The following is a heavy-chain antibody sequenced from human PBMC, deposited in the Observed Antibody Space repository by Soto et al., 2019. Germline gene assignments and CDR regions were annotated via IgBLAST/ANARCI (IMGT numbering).Heavy chain of an antibody. CDR3: ARASIAARYNWFDT. Sequence: PSQTLSLTCAISGDRVSSNSAAWNWIRQSPSRGLEWLGRTYYRSKWYNDYAVSVKSRITINPDTSKNQFSLQLNSVTPEDTAVYYCARASIAARYNWFDTRGQGTLVTVSS. CDR2: TYYRSKWYN. D-gene: IGHD6-6*01. J-gene: IGHJ5*02. V-gene: IGHV6-1*01. CDR1: GDRVSSNSAA.